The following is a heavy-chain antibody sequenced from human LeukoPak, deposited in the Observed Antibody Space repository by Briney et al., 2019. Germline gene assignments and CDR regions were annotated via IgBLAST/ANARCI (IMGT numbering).Heavy chain of an antibody. D-gene: IGHD2-2*01. Sequence: PGGSLRLSCAASGFTFSSYSINWVRQAPGKGLEWVSSISSSSTYIHYADSVKGRFTISRDNAKNTLYLQMNNLRAEDTAMYYCARDRYPAAREFDYWGQGTLVTVSS. CDR1: GFTFSSYS. CDR3: ARDRYPAAREFDY. V-gene: IGHV3-21*01. CDR2: ISSSSTYI. J-gene: IGHJ4*02.